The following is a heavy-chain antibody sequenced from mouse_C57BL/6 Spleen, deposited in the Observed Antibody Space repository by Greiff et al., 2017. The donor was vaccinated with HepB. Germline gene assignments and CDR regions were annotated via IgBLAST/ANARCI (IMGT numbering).Heavy chain of an antibody. J-gene: IGHJ1*03. CDR2: ISNGGGST. Sequence: EVQLVESGGGLVQPGGSLKLSCAASGFTFSDYYMYWVRQTPEKRLEWVAYISNGGGSTYYPDTVKGRFTISRDNAKNTLYLQMSRLKSEDTAMYYCARIDYGSSYVGYFDVWGTGTTVTVSS. V-gene: IGHV5-12*01. CDR1: GFTFSDYY. CDR3: ARIDYGSSYVGYFDV. D-gene: IGHD1-1*01.